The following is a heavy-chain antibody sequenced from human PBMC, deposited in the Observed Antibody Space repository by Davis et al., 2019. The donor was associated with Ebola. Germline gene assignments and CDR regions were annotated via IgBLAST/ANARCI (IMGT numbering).Heavy chain of an antibody. Sequence: SGPTLVKPTETLTLTCTVSGFSLSNARMGVSWIRQPPGKALEWLAHIFSNDEKSYSTSLKSRLTISKDTSKNQVVLTMTNMDPVDTATYYCAHTYCSSTSCYAFDPWGQGTLVTVSS. V-gene: IGHV2-26*01. D-gene: IGHD2-2*01. J-gene: IGHJ5*02. CDR1: GFSLSNARMG. CDR3: AHTYCSSTSCYAFDP. CDR2: IFSNDEK.